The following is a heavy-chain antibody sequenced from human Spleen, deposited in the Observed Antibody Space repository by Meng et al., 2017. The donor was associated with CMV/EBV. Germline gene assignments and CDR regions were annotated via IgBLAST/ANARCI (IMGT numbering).Heavy chain of an antibody. CDR2: MKPHSGNT. Sequence: QVTMVQSGDAVNKPGDSVTVSCKASGYTFTSYAINCVRQATGQGLEWMGWMKPHSGNTGYAQKFQGRVTMTRNTSISTAYMELSSLRSEDTAVYYCAREGGVTIAFDFWGQGTMVTVSS. V-gene: IGHV1-8*01. CDR1: GYTFTSYA. J-gene: IGHJ3*01. CDR3: AREGGVTIAFDF. D-gene: IGHD3-10*01.